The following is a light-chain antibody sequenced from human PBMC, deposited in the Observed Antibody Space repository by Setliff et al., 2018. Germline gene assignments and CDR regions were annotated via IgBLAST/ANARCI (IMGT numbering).Light chain of an antibody. Sequence: DIQMTQSPSTLSASVGDRVTITCRASQSITPWLAWYQQKPGEAPKLLIYKASTLGNGVPSRFSGSGSGTEFTLTISSLQPDDFAIYYCQHYNTFSPAFAQGTKV. CDR2: KAS. CDR3: QHYNTFSPA. V-gene: IGKV1-5*03. CDR1: QSITPW. J-gene: IGKJ1*01.